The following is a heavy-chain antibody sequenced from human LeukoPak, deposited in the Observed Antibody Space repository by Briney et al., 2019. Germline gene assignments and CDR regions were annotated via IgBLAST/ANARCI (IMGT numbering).Heavy chain of an antibody. Sequence: SETLSLTCAVYGGSFSGYYWSWIRQPPGKGLEWIGEINHSGSTNYNPSLKSRVTISVDTSKNQFSLKLSSVTAADTAVYYCASSGEVATKNWGQGTLVTVSS. D-gene: IGHD5-24*01. V-gene: IGHV4-34*01. CDR3: ASSGEVATKN. J-gene: IGHJ4*02. CDR1: GGSFSGYY. CDR2: INHSGST.